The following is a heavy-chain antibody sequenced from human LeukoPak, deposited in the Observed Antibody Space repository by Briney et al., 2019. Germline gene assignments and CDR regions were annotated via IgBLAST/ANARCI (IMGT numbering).Heavy chain of an antibody. CDR3: ARDGPVFDYMDV. CDR1: GFTFSSYG. CDR2: ISYDGSNK. J-gene: IGHJ6*03. D-gene: IGHD3-10*01. Sequence: GGSLRLSCAASGFTFSSYGMHWVRQAPGKGLEWVAFISYDGSNKYYADSVKGRFTISRDNSKNTLYLQMNSLRAEDTAVYYCARDGPVFDYMDVWGKGTTVTVSS. V-gene: IGHV3-33*05.